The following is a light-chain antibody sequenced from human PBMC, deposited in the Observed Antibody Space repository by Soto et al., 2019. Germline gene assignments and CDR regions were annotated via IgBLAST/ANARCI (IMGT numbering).Light chain of an antibody. Sequence: DIQMTQSASTLSGSVGDRVTITWRASQTISSWLAWYQQKPGKAPKLLIYKASTLKSGVPSRFSGSGSGTEFTLTISSLKPDDFATYYCQQYNSYWTFGQGTKVDIK. CDR2: KAS. CDR1: QTISSW. J-gene: IGKJ1*01. V-gene: IGKV1-5*03. CDR3: QQYNSYWT.